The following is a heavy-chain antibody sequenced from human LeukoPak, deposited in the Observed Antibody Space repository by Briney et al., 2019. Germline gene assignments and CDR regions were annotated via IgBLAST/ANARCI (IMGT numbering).Heavy chain of an antibody. J-gene: IGHJ6*02. CDR2: SYYTGST. CDR3: AGHTRVTTVVRVYGMDV. D-gene: IGHD2-15*01. V-gene: IGHV4-39*01. Sequence: SETLSLTCTVSGDSISNSNYYWAWIRQSPGNGLEWLGSSYYTGSTSDNPFLKSRVTISIDTSKNQFSLKLTSVTAADSALYYCAGHTRVTTVVRVYGMDVWGQGTTVTVSS. CDR1: GDSISNSNYY.